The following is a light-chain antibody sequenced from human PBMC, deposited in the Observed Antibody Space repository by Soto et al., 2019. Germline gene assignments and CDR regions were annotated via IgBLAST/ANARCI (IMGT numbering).Light chain of an antibody. CDR1: SSNIGSNT. J-gene: IGLJ3*02. CDR2: SNN. Sequence: QSVLTQPLSASGTPGQRGTISCSGSSSNIGSNTVNWYQQLPGTAPKLLIYSNNQRPSGVPDRFAGSKSGTSASLAISGLQSEDEADYYCAAWDDSLNGQVFGGGTKLTVL. V-gene: IGLV1-44*01. CDR3: AAWDDSLNGQV.